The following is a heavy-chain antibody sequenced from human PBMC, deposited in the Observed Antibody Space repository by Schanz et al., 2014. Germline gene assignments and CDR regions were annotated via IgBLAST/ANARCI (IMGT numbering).Heavy chain of an antibody. CDR3: AKDRGGDYEVSYYYGMDV. J-gene: IGHJ6*02. V-gene: IGHV3-23*01. Sequence: EVQLLESGGGLVQPGGSLRLSCAASGFTFSSYAMTWVRQAPGKGLEWVSSISGSGLSTYYADSVQGRYTVSRDNSKNTLYLQMNSLRNEDTAVYYCAKDRGGDYEVSYYYGMDVWGQGTTVTVSS. CDR2: ISGSGLST. CDR1: GFTFSSYA. D-gene: IGHD4-17*01.